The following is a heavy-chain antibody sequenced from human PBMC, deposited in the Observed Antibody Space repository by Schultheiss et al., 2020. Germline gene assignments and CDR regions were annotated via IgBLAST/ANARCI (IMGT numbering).Heavy chain of an antibody. CDR2: IYQSGST. J-gene: IGHJ6*02. CDR1: GGSISSSSYY. CDR3: ARDELDYYGMDV. Sequence: SETLSLTCTVSGGSISSSSYYWGWIRQPPGKGLEWIGQIYQSGSTKYNPSLKSRLTISVDTSKNQFSLKLSSVTAADTALYYCARDELDYYGMDVWGQGTTVTVSS. D-gene: IGHD1-1*01. V-gene: IGHV4-39*02.